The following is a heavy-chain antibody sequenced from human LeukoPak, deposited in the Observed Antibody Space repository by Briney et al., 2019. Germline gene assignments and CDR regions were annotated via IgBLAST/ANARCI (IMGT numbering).Heavy chain of an antibody. V-gene: IGHV4-39*01. CDR1: GGSINTANYY. Sequence: SETLSLTCTVSGGSINTANYYWGWLRQPPGKGLEWIGSIYYSETTYDNPSLKSRVTISIETSKNQFSLRLSSVTASDTAVYYCARQRADYYYYYVDVWGEGTTVTVS. CDR2: IYYSETT. J-gene: IGHJ6*03. CDR3: ARQRADYYYYYVDV.